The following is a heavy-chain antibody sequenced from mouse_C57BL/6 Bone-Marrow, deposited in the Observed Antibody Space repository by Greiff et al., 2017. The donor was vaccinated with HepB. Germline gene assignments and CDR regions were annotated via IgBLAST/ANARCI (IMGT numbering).Heavy chain of an antibody. CDR3: ARGGLFYYAMDY. D-gene: IGHD6-2*01. J-gene: IGHJ4*01. CDR1: GYTFTSYW. V-gene: IGHV1-64*01. CDR2: IHPNSGST. Sequence: VKLQQPGAELVKPGASVKLSCKASGYTFTSYWMHWVKQRPGQGLEWIGMIHPNSGSTNYNEKFKSKATLTVDKSSSTAYMQLSSLTSEDSAVYYCARGGLFYYAMDYWGQGTSVTVSS.